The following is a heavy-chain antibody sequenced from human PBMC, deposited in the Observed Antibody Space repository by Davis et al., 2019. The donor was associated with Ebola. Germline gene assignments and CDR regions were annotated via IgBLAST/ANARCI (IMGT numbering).Heavy chain of an antibody. CDR2: INPNSGGT. CDR1: GYTFTSYY. V-gene: IGHV1-2*02. Sequence: ASVKVSCKASGYTFTSYYMHWVRQAPGQGLEWMGWINPNSGGTNYAQKFQGRVTMTRDTSISTAYMELSRLRSDDTAVYYCARGQDYYDSSGFFDYWGQGTLVTVSS. J-gene: IGHJ4*02. CDR3: ARGQDYYDSSGFFDY. D-gene: IGHD3-22*01.